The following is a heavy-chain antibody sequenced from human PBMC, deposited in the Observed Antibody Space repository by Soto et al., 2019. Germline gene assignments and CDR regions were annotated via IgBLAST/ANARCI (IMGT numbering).Heavy chain of an antibody. CDR2: IYYSGTT. CDR1: GGSISSDGYY. D-gene: IGHD2-15*01. V-gene: IGHV4-31*03. J-gene: IGHJ5*02. CDR3: ARGAYYSGGRSYSSIWFDP. Sequence: SETLSLTCTVSGGSISSDGYYWSWIRQHPGQGLEWIGSIYYSGTTYYNPSLQSRLIISVDTSKNQFSLRLSSVTAPDTAVYYCARGAYYSGGRSYSSIWFDPWGQGTLVTVSS.